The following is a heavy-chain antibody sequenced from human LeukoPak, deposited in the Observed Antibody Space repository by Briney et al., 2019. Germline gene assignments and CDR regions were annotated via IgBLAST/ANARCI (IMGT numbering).Heavy chain of an antibody. Sequence: SETLSLTCAVHGGSFSGYYWSWVRQPPGKGLEWVGEINHSGSTNYNPSLKRRVTISVDTSKNHFSLKLSSVTAADTAVYYCASRYCSGGSCYLSYYGMDVWGKGTTVTVSS. CDR2: INHSGST. J-gene: IGHJ6*04. D-gene: IGHD2-15*01. CDR3: ASRYCSGGSCYLSYYGMDV. CDR1: GGSFSGYY. V-gene: IGHV4-34*01.